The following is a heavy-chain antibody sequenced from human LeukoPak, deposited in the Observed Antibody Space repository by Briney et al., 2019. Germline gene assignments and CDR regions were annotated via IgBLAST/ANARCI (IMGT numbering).Heavy chain of an antibody. V-gene: IGHV3-30-3*01. J-gene: IGHJ4*02. D-gene: IGHD6-19*01. CDR2: ISYDGSNK. Sequence: GGFLRLSCAASGFTFSSYVMHWVRQAPGKGLEWVAVISYDGSNKYYADSVKGRFTISRDNSENTLYLQMNSLRTEDTAVYYCARKGYSSGWLTDLGHWGQGTPVTVSS. CDR1: GFTFSSYV. CDR3: ARKGYSSGWLTDLGH.